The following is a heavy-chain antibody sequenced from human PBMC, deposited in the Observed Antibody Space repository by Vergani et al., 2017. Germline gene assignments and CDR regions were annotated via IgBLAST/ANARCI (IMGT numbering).Heavy chain of an antibody. D-gene: IGHD4-11*01. J-gene: IGHJ6*03. V-gene: IGHV4-34*01. CDR1: GGSFTSYH. Sequence: QVHLQQWGGGLLKPSETLSLTCVVNGGSFTSYHWTWIRQSPGEGLEWVGNLDHTGRPDYNPSLKSRLTMSVDKSRNQFSLTLNSVTATATAIYFCARVNTETNGHLYYYYYMDVWGQGTAVTVS. CDR2: LDHTGRP. CDR3: ARVNTETNGHLYYYYYMDV.